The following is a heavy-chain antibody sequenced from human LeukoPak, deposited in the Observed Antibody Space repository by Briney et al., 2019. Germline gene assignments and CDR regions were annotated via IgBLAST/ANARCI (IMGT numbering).Heavy chain of an antibody. CDR3: ARVVPAASDWFDP. CDR1: GGSISSGGYY. Sequence: SETLSLTCTVSGGSISSGGYYWSWIRQHPGKGLEWIGYIYYSGSTYYNPSLKSRVTISVDTSKNQFSLKLSSVTAADTAMYYCARVVPAASDWFDPWGQGTLVTVSS. J-gene: IGHJ5*02. V-gene: IGHV4-31*03. D-gene: IGHD2-2*01. CDR2: IYYSGST.